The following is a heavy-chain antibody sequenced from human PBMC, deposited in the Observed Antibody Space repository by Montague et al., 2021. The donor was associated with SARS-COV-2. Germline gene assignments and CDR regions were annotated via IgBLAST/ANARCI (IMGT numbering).Heavy chain of an antibody. Sequence: SETLSLTCTFSGGSISSYYWNWIRQPPGKGLEWIGYIYYSGRTNYNPSLKSRVTISVDTSQNQFSLKLSSVTAADTAVYYCARGGGSGYRYYFDYWGQGSLVTVAP. CDR3: ARGGGSGYRYYFDY. CDR1: GGSISSYY. CDR2: IYYSGRT. J-gene: IGHJ4*02. D-gene: IGHD3-22*01. V-gene: IGHV4-59*01.